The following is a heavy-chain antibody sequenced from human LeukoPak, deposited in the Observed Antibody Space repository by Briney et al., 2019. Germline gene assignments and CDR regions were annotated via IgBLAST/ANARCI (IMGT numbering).Heavy chain of an antibody. CDR3: ARFTVVPAAISSLYYGMDV. CDR1: GYTFTSYG. Sequence: EASVKVSCKASGYTFTSYGISWVRQAPGQGLEWMGWISAYNGNTNYAQKLQGRVTMTTDTSTSTAYMELRSLRSDDTAVYYCARFTVVPAAISSLYYGMDVWGQGTTVTVSS. D-gene: IGHD2-2*01. J-gene: IGHJ6*02. V-gene: IGHV1-18*01. CDR2: ISAYNGNT.